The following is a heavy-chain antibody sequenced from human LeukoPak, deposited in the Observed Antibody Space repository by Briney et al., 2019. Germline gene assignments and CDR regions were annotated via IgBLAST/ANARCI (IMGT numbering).Heavy chain of an antibody. CDR1: GFTFSSYG. Sequence: GGSLRLSCAASGFTFSSYGMHWVRQAPGKGLEWVAVIWYDGSNKYYADSVKGRFTISRDNSKNTLYLQLNSLRAEDTAVYYCARDPRHIVVVTATDYYYYYGMDVWGQGTTVTVSS. J-gene: IGHJ6*02. D-gene: IGHD2-21*02. V-gene: IGHV3-33*01. CDR2: IWYDGSNK. CDR3: ARDPRHIVVVTATDYYYYYGMDV.